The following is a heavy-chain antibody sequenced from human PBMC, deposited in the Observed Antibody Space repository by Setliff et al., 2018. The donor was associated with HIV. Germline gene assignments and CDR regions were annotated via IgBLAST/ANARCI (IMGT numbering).Heavy chain of an antibody. J-gene: IGHJ4*02. CDR3: AARHITMIVVGLGY. CDR1: GGSISSSNYY. D-gene: IGHD3-22*01. V-gene: IGHV4-39*01. CDR2: INHSGST. Sequence: SETLSLTCTVSGGSISSSNYYWGWIRRPPGKGLEWIGEINHSGSTNYNPSLKSRVTISIDTSKNQFSLKLTSVTAADTAVYYCAARHITMIVVGLGYWGQGTLVTVSS.